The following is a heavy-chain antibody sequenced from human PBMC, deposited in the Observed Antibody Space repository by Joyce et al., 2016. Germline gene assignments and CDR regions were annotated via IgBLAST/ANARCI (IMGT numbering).Heavy chain of an antibody. V-gene: IGHV3-43*01. CDR2: ITWDAGSI. CDR3: AKDKYMRSSRESHFHH. CDR1: GFIFDDYI. D-gene: IGHD6-6*01. Sequence: EVQLVDSGGVVVQPGGSLRLSCAASGFIFDDYIMFWVRQPPGKGLEWVSLITWDAGSIYYADSVKDRFTISRDNSKNSLFLQINSLKTEDTALYYCAKDKYMRSSRESHFHHWGQGTPVIVSS. J-gene: IGHJ1*01.